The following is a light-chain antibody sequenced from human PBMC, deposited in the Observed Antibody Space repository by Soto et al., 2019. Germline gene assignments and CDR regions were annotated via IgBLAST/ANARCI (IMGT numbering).Light chain of an antibody. V-gene: IGKV3-20*01. J-gene: IGKJ4*01. Sequence: EIVLTQSPGTLSLSPGDRATLSCRAGQSVSFSYLAWYQQKAGQAPRLLIYGATSRATGIQDRFSGSESGTDLTLSISRLEPEDFAVYYCQQYGSSPLTFGGGTKVEIK. CDR2: GAT. CDR3: QQYGSSPLT. CDR1: QSVSFSY.